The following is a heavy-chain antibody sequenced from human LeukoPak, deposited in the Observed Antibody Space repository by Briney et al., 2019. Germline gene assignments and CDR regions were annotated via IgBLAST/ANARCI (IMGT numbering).Heavy chain of an antibody. V-gene: IGHV3-11*03. Sequence: GGSLRLSCAASGFTFSDYYMSWIRQAPGKGLEWGSYISSSSSYTNYTDSVKGRFTISRDNAKNSLYLQMNSLRAEDTAVYYCARSYSSSWEIDYWGQGTLVTVSS. CDR3: ARSYSSSWEIDY. D-gene: IGHD6-13*01. CDR1: GFTFSDYY. J-gene: IGHJ4*02. CDR2: ISSSSSYT.